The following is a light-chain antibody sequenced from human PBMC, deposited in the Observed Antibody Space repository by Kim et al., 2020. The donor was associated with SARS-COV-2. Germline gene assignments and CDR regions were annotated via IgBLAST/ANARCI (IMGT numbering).Light chain of an antibody. CDR1: SGSIDDNY. V-gene: IGLV6-57*04. J-gene: IGLJ2*01. Sequence: NFMLTQPHSVSEPPGKTVTISCTRSSGSIDDNYVQWYQQRPGGVPIIVIYEDDQRPSGVSDRFSGSIDNSSNSASLTISGLKTEDEADYYCQSYNRSNVVFGGGTQLTVL. CDR2: EDD. CDR3: QSYNRSNVV.